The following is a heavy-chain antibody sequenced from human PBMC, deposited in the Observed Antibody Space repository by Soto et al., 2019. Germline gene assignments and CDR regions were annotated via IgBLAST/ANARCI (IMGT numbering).Heavy chain of an antibody. Sequence: QVQLQQWGAGLLKPSETLSLTCAVYGGSFSGYYWSWIRQPPGKGLEWIGEINHSGSTNYNPSLKSRVTISVDTSKNQFSLKLSSVTAADTAVYYWVRYCPGIAWDRFDYWGKGTLVTVSS. CDR1: GGSFSGYY. CDR3: VRYCPGIAWDRFDY. J-gene: IGHJ4*02. CDR2: INHSGST. D-gene: IGHD6-13*01. V-gene: IGHV4-34*01.